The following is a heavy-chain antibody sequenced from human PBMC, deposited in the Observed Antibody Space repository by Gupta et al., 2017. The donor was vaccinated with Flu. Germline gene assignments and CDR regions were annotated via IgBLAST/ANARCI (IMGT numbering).Heavy chain of an antibody. D-gene: IGHD3-9*01. Sequence: EVQLVESGGGLVLPGRSLRLSCDASGLTFGEYALHWVRQVPGKGLQWVSGISWNSGKIRYADSVEGRCTISRENIKNSLYLHITSLSDDAMGLYYCCLETEGGDDCILTGPFNYWGRGTLVTVSS. CDR1: GLTFGEYA. CDR2: ISWNSGKI. V-gene: IGHV3-9*03. J-gene: IGHJ4*02. CDR3: CLETEGGDDCILTGPFNY.